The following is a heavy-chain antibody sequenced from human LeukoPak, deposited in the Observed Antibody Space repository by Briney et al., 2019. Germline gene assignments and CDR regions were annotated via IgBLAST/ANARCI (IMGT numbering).Heavy chain of an antibody. Sequence: GGSLRLSCAASGFTFSSYAMSWVRQAPGKGLEWVSGISYSGGSTYYADSVKGRFTISRDNSKNTLFLQMNSLRAEDTAVYYCAKDVADSGRHWDKFDYWGLGTQVTVSS. CDR2: ISYSGGST. CDR1: GFTFSSYA. J-gene: IGHJ4*02. V-gene: IGHV3-23*01. D-gene: IGHD1-26*01. CDR3: AKDVADSGRHWDKFDY.